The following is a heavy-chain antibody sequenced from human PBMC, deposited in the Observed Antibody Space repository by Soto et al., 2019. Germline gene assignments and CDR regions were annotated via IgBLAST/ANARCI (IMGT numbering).Heavy chain of an antibody. J-gene: IGHJ3*02. V-gene: IGHV1-3*05. D-gene: IGHD2-15*01. Sequence: QVQLVQSGAEEKKPGASVKVSCKASGYTFTTYAMHWVRQAPGQRLEWMGWINAVNGHTKYSQKFQGGVTLAGDTSASTAYMELSSLRSEDTAVYYCARDDCSGGSCYPPTGAFDIWGQGTMVTVSS. CDR3: ARDDCSGGSCYPPTGAFDI. CDR2: INAVNGHT. CDR1: GYTFTTYA.